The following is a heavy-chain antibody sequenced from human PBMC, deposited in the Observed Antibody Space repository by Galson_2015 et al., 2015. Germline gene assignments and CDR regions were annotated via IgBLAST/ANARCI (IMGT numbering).Heavy chain of an antibody. CDR2: INEGGGER. J-gene: IGHJ3*02. Sequence: SLRLSCAASGFIFGHYWMGWVRQAPGKGLEWVANINEGGGERNYVDSVKGRFTISRDNAKNSLNLQMNSLRVEDTAVYYCAKDVYCSRADCFQAFDIWGRGTMVTVSS. CDR1: GFIFGHYW. V-gene: IGHV3-7*01. D-gene: IGHD2-2*01. CDR3: AKDVYCSRADCFQAFDI.